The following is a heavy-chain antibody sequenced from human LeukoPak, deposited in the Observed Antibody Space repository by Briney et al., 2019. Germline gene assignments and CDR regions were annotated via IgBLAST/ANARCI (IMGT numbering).Heavy chain of an antibody. CDR3: AKDPLRYYDSSGYFDY. Sequence: GGSLRLSCAASGFMFSSNWMSWVRQAPGKGLEWVSAISGSGGSTYYADSVKGRFTISRDNSKNTLYLQMNSLRAEDTAVYYCAKDPLRYYDSSGYFDYWGQGTLVTVSS. D-gene: IGHD3-22*01. CDR1: GFMFSSNW. CDR2: ISGSGGST. V-gene: IGHV3-23*01. J-gene: IGHJ4*02.